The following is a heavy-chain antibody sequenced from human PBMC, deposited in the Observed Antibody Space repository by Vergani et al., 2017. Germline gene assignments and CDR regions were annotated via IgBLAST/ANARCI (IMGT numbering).Heavy chain of an antibody. V-gene: IGHV4-39*07. CDR2: IYYSGST. Sequence: QLQLQESGPGLVKPSETLSLTCTVSGGSISSSSYYWGWIRQPPGKGLEWIGSIYYSGSTNYNPSLKSRVTISVDTSKNQFSLKLSSVTAADTAVYYCARGRRVDRGNWFDPWGQGTLVTVSS. CDR3: ARGRRVDRGNWFDP. D-gene: IGHD5-12*01. J-gene: IGHJ5*02. CDR1: GGSISSSSYY.